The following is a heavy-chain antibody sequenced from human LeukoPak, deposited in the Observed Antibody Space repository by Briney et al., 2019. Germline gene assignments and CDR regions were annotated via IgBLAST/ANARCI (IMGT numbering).Heavy chain of an antibody. CDR3: ARDLLTTVTPGGYYGMDV. Sequence: PGGSLRLSCAASGFTFSSYEMNWVRQAPGKGLEWVSVIYSGGSTYYADSVKGRFTISRDNSKNTLYLQMNSLRAEDTAVYYCARDLLTTVTPGGYYGMDVWGQGTTVTVSS. D-gene: IGHD4-17*01. CDR2: IYSGGST. J-gene: IGHJ6*02. V-gene: IGHV3-66*01. CDR1: GFTFSSYE.